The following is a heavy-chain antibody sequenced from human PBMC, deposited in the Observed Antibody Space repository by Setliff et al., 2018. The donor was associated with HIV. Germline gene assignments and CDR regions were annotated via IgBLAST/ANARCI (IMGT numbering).Heavy chain of an antibody. D-gene: IGHD3-10*01. CDR1: GGSISSGSYY. V-gene: IGHV4-39*01. CDR3: ATYADRGHNWFDP. Sequence: SETLSLTCTVSGGSISSGSYYWSWIRQPPGKGLEWIGSIYYSGSTYYNPSLKSRVTISVDTSKNQFSLKLSSVTAADTAVYYCATYADRGHNWFDPWGQGTLVTVSS. CDR2: IYYSGST. J-gene: IGHJ5*02.